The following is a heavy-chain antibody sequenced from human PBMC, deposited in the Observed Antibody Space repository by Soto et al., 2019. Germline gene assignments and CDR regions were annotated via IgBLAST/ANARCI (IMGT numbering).Heavy chain of an antibody. D-gene: IGHD2-15*01. CDR3: ARGWYYFDY. CDR1: GYSFATYW. Sequence: GESLKISCKGSGYSFATYWIGWVRQMPGTGLEWMGIIYPGDSHIRYSPSFQGQVTISADKSISTAYLQWSSLKASDTGIYFCARGWYYFDYWGQGSLVTVSS. CDR2: IYPGDSHI. J-gene: IGHJ4*02. V-gene: IGHV5-51*01.